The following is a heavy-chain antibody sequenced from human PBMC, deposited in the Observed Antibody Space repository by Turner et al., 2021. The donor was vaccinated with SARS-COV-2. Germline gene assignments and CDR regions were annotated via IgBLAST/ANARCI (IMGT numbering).Heavy chain of an antibody. CDR1: GYTFTGYY. V-gene: IGHV1-2*02. Sequence: QVQLVQSGAEVKKPGASVKVSCKASGYTFTGYYMHWVRQAPGQGLEWMGWINPNSGGTNYAQKFQGRVTMTWDTSISTAYMELSRLRSDDTAVYYCARDLAVFSMWEPQYYFDYWGQGTLVTVSS. J-gene: IGHJ4*02. CDR2: INPNSGGT. CDR3: ARDLAVFSMWEPQYYFDY. D-gene: IGHD1-26*01.